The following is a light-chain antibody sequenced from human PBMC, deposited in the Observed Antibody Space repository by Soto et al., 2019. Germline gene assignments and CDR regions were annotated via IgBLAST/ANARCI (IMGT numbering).Light chain of an antibody. J-gene: IGKJ2*01. CDR2: DAS. V-gene: IGKV1-5*01. CDR3: QHYNGY. Sequence: DMPMTQSPTTLSASVGDRVTITCRASQNIRSWLAWYQQKPGKAPKVLIYDASTLESGVPSRFSGRGFKTEFTITISSLQPDDFATYYCQHYNGYFGQGTKLEIK. CDR1: QNIRSW.